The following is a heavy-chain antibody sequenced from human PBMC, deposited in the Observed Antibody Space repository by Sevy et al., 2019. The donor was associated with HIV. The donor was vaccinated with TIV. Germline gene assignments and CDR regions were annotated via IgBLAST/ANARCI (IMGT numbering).Heavy chain of an antibody. D-gene: IGHD2-15*01. V-gene: IGHV4-59*13. J-gene: IGHJ6*02. CDR3: ARSNCSGGSYYPYYYYYGMDV. Sequence: SETLSLTCTVSGGSISSYYWSWIRQPPGKGLEWIGYIYYSGSTNYNPSLKSRVTISVDTSKNQFSLKLSSVTAADTAVYYCARSNCSGGSYYPYYYYYGMDVWGQGTTVTVSS. CDR2: IYYSGST. CDR1: GGSISSYY.